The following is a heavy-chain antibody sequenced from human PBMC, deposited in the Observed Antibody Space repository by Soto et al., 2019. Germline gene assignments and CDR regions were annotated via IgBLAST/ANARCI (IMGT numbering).Heavy chain of an antibody. D-gene: IGHD2-21*01. CDR1: GGTFSTYS. CDR3: TVGSWSGEVFDN. Sequence: QVQLVQSGAEVKKPGSSVKVSCKDSGGTFSTYSLFWVRQAPGQGLEWMGRIIPMLGTRNYAQRFQDRVTVTADKPTAPAHMELSSLRSEDTAIYYCTVGSWSGEVFDNGGQGTMVTVSS. J-gene: IGHJ3*02. CDR2: IIPMLGTR. V-gene: IGHV1-69*08.